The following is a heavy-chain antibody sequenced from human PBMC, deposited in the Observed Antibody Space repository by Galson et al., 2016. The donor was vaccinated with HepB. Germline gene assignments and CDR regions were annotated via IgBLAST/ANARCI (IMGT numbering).Heavy chain of an antibody. D-gene: IGHD2-2*03. V-gene: IGHV3-15*01. Sequence: SLRLSCAASGLSFSNAWMSWVRQAPGKGLEWVGRIKTKSDGGTTQYAAPVEGRFTISRDDSENRLYLQMNNLEPGDTAVYYCTTDGLDISFDYWGQGTRGTVSS. CDR1: GLSFSNAW. CDR2: IKTKSDGGTT. J-gene: IGHJ4*02. CDR3: TTDGLDISFDY.